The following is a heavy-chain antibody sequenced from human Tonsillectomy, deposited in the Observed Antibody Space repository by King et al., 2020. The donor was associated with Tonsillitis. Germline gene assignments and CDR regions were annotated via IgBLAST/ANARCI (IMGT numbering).Heavy chain of an antibody. J-gene: IGHJ3*02. CDR1: RYSFTSYW. D-gene: IGHD3-22*01. CDR3: AGHSYSYDTKGHAFDI. Sequence: VQLVESGAEVKKPGESLKISCKGSRYSFTSYWLGWVRQKPGKGLEFMGIIFPGDSDTRYSPSFEGQVTISADKSISTAYLQWSSLKASDTAIYYCAGHSYSYDTKGHAFDIWGQGTLVTVSS. CDR2: IFPGDSDT. V-gene: IGHV5-51*01.